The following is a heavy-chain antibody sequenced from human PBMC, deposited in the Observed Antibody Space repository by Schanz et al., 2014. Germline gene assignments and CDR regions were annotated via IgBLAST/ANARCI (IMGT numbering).Heavy chain of an antibody. V-gene: IGHV1-46*03. CDR2: INPSGGNA. J-gene: IGHJ6*02. CDR3: TGRLAAANCFNTMDV. D-gene: IGHD2-2*01. Sequence: QLQLVQSGAEVKRPGASAKVTCKASGNIFTNYYIHWVRQAPGQGLEWMGIINPSGGNANYARKVQGRVTMTRDTSTDTAYLEVRSLRSEDTAIYFCTGRLAAANCFNTMDVWGQGTTVIVSS. CDR1: GNIFTNYY.